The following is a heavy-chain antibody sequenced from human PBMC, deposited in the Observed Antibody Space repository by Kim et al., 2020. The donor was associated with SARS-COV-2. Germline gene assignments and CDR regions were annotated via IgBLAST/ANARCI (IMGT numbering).Heavy chain of an antibody. CDR1: GFTFSSYA. CDR3: AKPHNDFWTTRRVVYYFDY. D-gene: IGHD3-3*01. Sequence: GGSLRLSCAASGFTFSSYAMSWVRQAPGKGLEWVSAISGSGGSTYYADSVKGRFTISRDNSKNTLYLQMNSLRAEDTAVYYCAKPHNDFWTTRRVVYYFDYCGQGTLVTVSS. CDR2: ISGSGGST. V-gene: IGHV3-23*01. J-gene: IGHJ4*02.